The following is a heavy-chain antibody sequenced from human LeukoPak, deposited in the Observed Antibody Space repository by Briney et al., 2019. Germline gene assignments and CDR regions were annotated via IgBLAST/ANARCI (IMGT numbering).Heavy chain of an antibody. CDR3: ARNTGNSAFDY. J-gene: IGHJ4*02. Sequence: SETLSLTCAVSGGSISSTNYWTWVRQPPGKGLEWVGEIYDSGGTNYNPSLKSRVTISLDKSKSQFSLKMNSVTAADTAVYYCARNTGNSAFDYWGQGTLVTVSS. CDR2: IYDSGGT. CDR1: GGSISSTNY. V-gene: IGHV4-4*02. D-gene: IGHD4-23*01.